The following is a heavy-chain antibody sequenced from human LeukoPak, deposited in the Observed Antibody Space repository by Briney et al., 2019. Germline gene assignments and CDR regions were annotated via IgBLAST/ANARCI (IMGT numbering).Heavy chain of an antibody. Sequence: GGSLRLSCAASGVTLSSYAMSWARQAPGKGLEWVSGISSSGSGGNTYYADSVKGRFTISRDSSKNTLFLHMNTLRAEDTAIYYCAKDRTVGASYWYLDLWGRGTLVTVSS. CDR1: GVTLSSYA. V-gene: IGHV3-23*01. CDR2: ISSSGSGGNT. J-gene: IGHJ2*01. CDR3: AKDRTVGASYWYLDL. D-gene: IGHD1-26*01.